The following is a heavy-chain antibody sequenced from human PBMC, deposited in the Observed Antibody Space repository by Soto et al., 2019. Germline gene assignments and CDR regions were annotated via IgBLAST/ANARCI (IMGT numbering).Heavy chain of an antibody. CDR1: GFTVSSNY. CDR3: ARQIRDYDPTDWYFDL. J-gene: IGHJ2*01. D-gene: IGHD3-22*01. Sequence: EVQLVESGGGLIQPGGSLRLSCAASGFTVSSNYMSWVRQAPGKGLEWVSVIYSGGSTYYADSVKGRFTISRDNSKNTLYLQMNSLRAEDTAVYYCARQIRDYDPTDWYFDLWGRGTLVTVSS. V-gene: IGHV3-53*01. CDR2: IYSGGST.